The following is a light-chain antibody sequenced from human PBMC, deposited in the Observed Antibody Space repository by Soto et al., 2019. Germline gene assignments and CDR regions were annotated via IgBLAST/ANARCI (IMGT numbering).Light chain of an antibody. CDR1: QSVGSSY. V-gene: IGKV3-20*01. Sequence: EIVLTQSPGTLSLSPGERATLSCRASQSVGSSYLAWYQQKPGRAPRLLIYGASSRATGIPDRLSGSGSGTDFTLTISSLEPEDFALYYCQQCGSSPSFTCGPGTKVDIK. J-gene: IGKJ3*01. CDR3: QQCGSSPSFT. CDR2: GAS.